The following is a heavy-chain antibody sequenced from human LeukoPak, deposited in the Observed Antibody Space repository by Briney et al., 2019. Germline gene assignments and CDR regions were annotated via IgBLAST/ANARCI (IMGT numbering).Heavy chain of an antibody. CDR3: GRAFPPLRTSSAGDL. J-gene: IGHJ1*01. V-gene: IGHV3-21*01. CDR1: GFSFSDYD. D-gene: IGHD3-16*01. Sequence: GGSLRLSCSASGFSFSDYDMNWVRQAPGKGLEWVSAISGRSSHIYYGESVKGRFTISRDNAKNSLYLQMDSLGVEDTAVYYCGRAFPPLRTSSAGDLWGQGALVIVSS. CDR2: ISGRSSHI.